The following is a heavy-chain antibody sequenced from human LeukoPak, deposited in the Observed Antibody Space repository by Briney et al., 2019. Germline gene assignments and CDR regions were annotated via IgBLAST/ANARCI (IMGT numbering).Heavy chain of an antibody. CDR3: ARGVIPLSWFDP. D-gene: IGHD2/OR15-2a*01. V-gene: IGHV4-59*01. Sequence: SETLSLTCTVSGGSISSYYWSWIRQPPGKGLEWIGYIYYSGSTNYNPSLKSRVTISVDTSKNQFSLKLSSVIAADTAVYYCARGVIPLSWFDPWGQGTLVTVSS. CDR1: GGSISSYY. J-gene: IGHJ5*02. CDR2: IYYSGST.